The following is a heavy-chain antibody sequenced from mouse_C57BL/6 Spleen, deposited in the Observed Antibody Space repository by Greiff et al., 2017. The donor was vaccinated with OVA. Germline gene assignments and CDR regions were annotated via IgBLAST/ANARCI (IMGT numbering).Heavy chain of an antibody. V-gene: IGHV1-54*01. CDR3: ARSGEGGNYFDY. Sequence: QVQLQQSGAELVRPGTSVKVSCKASGYAFTNYLIEWVKQRPGQGLEWIGVINPGSGGTNYNEKFKGKATLTADKSSSTAYMQLSSLTSEDSAVYFCARSGEGGNYFDYWGQGTTLTVSS. D-gene: IGHD2-14*01. J-gene: IGHJ2*01. CDR1: GYAFTNYL. CDR2: INPGSGGT.